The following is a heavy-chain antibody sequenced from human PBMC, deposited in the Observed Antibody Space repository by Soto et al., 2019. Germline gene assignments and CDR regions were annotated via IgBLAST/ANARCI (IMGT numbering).Heavy chain of an antibody. J-gene: IGHJ4*02. V-gene: IGHV4-4*02. D-gene: IGHD2-21*01. CDR3: ARFSYGGYKTHYFDH. Sequence: SETLSLTCAVSGGSISSSNWWSWVRQPPGKGLEWIGEIYHSGSTNYNPSLKSRVTISVDKSKNQFSLKLSSVTAADTAVYYCARFSYGGYKTHYFDHWGQGTLVTVSS. CDR1: GGSISSSNW. CDR2: IYHSGST.